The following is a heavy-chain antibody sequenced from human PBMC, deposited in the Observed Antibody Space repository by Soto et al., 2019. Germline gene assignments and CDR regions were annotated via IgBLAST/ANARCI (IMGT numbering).Heavy chain of an antibody. J-gene: IGHJ6*02. D-gene: IGHD3-3*01. Sequence: PGGSLRLSCAASGFTFSSYDMHWFRQATGKGLEWVSAIGTAGDTYYPGSVKGRFTISRENAKNSLYLQMNSLRAGDTAVYYCARASGRQGITIFGVVTQLDVWGQGTTVTVSS. CDR1: GFTFSSYD. CDR2: IGTAGDT. V-gene: IGHV3-13*01. CDR3: ARASGRQGITIFGVVTQLDV.